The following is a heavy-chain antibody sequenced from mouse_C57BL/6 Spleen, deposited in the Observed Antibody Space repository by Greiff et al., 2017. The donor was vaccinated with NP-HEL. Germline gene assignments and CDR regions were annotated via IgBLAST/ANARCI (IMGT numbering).Heavy chain of an antibody. CDR3: ARDNYREYFDY. V-gene: IGHV3-6*01. D-gene: IGHD2-14*01. CDR2: ISYDGSN. CDR1: GYSITSGYY. Sequence: EVQLQESGPGLMKPSQSLSLTCSVTGYSITSGYYWNWIRQFPGNKLEWMGYISYDGSNNYNPSLKNRISITRDTSKNQFFLKLNSVTTEDTATYYCARDNYREYFDYWGQGTTLTVSS. J-gene: IGHJ2*01.